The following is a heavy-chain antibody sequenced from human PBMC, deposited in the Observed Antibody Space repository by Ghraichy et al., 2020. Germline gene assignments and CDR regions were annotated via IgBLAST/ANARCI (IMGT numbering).Heavy chain of an antibody. Sequence: GESLNISCAASGFTFSSYALSWVRQAPGKGLEWVSVISRSGGGTYYADSVKGRFTISRDNSKNTLFVQMNSLRAEDTAVYYCARELTAAAWGGFGPGGQGILVTVCS. CDR2: ISRSGGGT. CDR3: ARELTAAAWGGFGP. D-gene: IGHD3-16*01. CDR1: GFTFSSYA. V-gene: IGHV3-23*01. J-gene: IGHJ5*02.